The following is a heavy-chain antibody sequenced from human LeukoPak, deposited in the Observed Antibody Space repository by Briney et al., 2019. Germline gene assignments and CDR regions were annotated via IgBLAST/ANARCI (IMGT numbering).Heavy chain of an antibody. CDR1: GGSISSGDYY. CDR2: IYYSGST. CDR3: ARDRGGGYYYFNWFDP. J-gene: IGHJ5*02. V-gene: IGHV4-31*03. Sequence: SETLSLTCTVSGGSISSGDYYWSWIRQHPGKGLEWIGYIYYSGSTYYNPSLKSRVTISVDTSKNQFSLKLSSVTAADTAVYYCARDRGGGYYYFNWFDPWGQGTLVTVSS. D-gene: IGHD3-22*01.